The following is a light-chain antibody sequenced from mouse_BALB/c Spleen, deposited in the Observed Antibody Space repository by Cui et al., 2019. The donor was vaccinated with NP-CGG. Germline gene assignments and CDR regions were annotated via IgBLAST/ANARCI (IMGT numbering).Light chain of an antibody. CDR2: GTN. J-gene: IGLJ1*01. V-gene: IGLV1*01. CDR1: TGAVTTSNY. CDR3: ALWYSNHWV. Sequence: QAVVTQESALTTSPGETVTLTCRSITGAVTTSNYANWVQEKPNHLFTGLIGGTNNRAPGVPARFSGSLIGDKAALTITGAQTGDEAIYFCALWYSNHWVFGGGTKLTVL.